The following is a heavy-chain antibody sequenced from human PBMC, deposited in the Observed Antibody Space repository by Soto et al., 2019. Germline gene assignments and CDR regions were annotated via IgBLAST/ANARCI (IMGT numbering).Heavy chain of an antibody. V-gene: IGHV1-2*02. CDR1: GYTFTGYY. CDR3: ARTKVYHRSSWSNWFDP. J-gene: IGHJ5*02. Sequence: GASVKDSCKASGYTFTGYYIHWVRQAPGQGLEWMGWINPRSGSLKHAQKFQGRVTMTRNTSISTAYMELSSLRSEDTAVYYCARTKVYHRSSWSNWFDPWGQGTLVTVSS. CDR2: INPRSGSL. D-gene: IGHD6-13*01.